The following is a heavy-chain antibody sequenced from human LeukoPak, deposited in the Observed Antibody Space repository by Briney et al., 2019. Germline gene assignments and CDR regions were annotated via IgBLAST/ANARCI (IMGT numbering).Heavy chain of an antibody. J-gene: IGHJ4*02. CDR3: ARDRITVTTWYGFDY. D-gene: IGHD4-17*01. Sequence: PSETLSLTCAVYGGSFSGYYWSWIRQPPGKGLEWIGEINHSGSTNYNPSLKSRVTISVDTSKNQFSLKLSSVTAADTAVYYCARDRITVTTWYGFDYWGQGTLVTVSS. CDR2: INHSGST. CDR1: GGSFSGYY. V-gene: IGHV4-34*01.